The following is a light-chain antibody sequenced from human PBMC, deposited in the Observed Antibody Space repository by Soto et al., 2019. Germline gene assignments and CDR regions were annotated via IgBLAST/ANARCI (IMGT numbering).Light chain of an antibody. CDR3: QQDYSYPLP. CDR1: QGISSY. J-gene: IGKJ3*01. V-gene: IGKV1-9*01. CDR2: AAS. Sequence: IQLTQSPSSLSASVGDRVTITCRASQGISSYLAWYQQKPGKAPKLLVYAASTLQSGVPSRFSGSGSGTDFTLPISSLQPEDIATYYCQQDYSYPLPFGPGTKVDI.